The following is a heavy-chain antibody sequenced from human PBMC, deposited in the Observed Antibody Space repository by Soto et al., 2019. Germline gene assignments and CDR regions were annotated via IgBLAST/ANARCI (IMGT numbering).Heavy chain of an antibody. Sequence: PGGSLRLSCAASGFTVSSNYMSWVRQAPGKGLEWVSVIYSGGSTYYADSVKGRFTISRHNSKNTLYLQMNSLRAEDTAVYYCARGSSSSSPWFDPWGQGTLVSGLL. V-gene: IGHV3-53*04. CDR2: IYSGGST. J-gene: IGHJ5*02. CDR1: GFTVSSNY. D-gene: IGHD6-6*01. CDR3: ARGSSSSSPWFDP.